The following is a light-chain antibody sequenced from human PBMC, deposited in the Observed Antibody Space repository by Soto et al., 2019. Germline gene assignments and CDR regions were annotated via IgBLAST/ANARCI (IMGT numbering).Light chain of an antibody. CDR2: TNH. CDR3: AAWDDSLNAVV. V-gene: IGLV1-44*01. J-gene: IGLJ2*01. CDR1: ASNLGGNP. Sequence: QAVVTQPPSVSGTPGQKVSISCSGSASNLGGNPVNWYQHLPGAAPKLLIYTNHQRPSGVPDRFSGSKSGTPASLAISGLRSEDEADFYCAAWDDSLNAVVFGGGTKLTVL.